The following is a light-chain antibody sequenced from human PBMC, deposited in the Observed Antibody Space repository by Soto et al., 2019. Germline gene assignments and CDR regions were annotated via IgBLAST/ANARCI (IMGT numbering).Light chain of an antibody. CDR1: QSVSST. Sequence: EIVMTQSPATLSVSPGERATLSCRASQSVSSTLAWYQQKPGQAPRLLIYGASIRATGIPDRFSVSGSGTDFTLTITRLEPEDFAMYYCQRYDSFRTFGQGTKVDIK. CDR3: QRYDSFRT. V-gene: IGKV3D-15*01. J-gene: IGKJ1*01. CDR2: GAS.